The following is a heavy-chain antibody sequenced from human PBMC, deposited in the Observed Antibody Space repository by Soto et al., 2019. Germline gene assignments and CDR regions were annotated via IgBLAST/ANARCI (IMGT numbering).Heavy chain of an antibody. V-gene: IGHV1-69*06. D-gene: IGHD3-10*01. CDR1: GGTFSSHA. CDR2: IIPITETP. CDR3: ARGNKGPGHYGPGSQGWYGP. Sequence: QVQLVQSGAEVKKPGSSVKVSCKASGGTFSSHAINWLRQAPGQGLEWMGVIIPITETPNNAEKFQGRVTITADKETTTVYMELSSLTLEDTAMYYCARGNKGPGHYGPGSQGWYGPWGQGTLVTVSS. J-gene: IGHJ5*02.